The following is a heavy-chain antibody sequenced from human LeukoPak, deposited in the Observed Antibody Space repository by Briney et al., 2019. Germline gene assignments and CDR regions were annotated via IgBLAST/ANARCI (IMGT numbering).Heavy chain of an antibody. J-gene: IGHJ4*02. CDR3: VRPLRGQWLVPFDS. Sequence: PGGSLRLSCAASGFTFSTYWMSWVRQAPGKGLEWVANIKQDGSEKYYVDSVKGRFTISRDNAKNSLYLQMNSLRAEDTAVYYCVRPLRGQWLVPFDSWGQGTLVTVSS. D-gene: IGHD6-19*01. V-gene: IGHV3-7*02. CDR1: GFTFSTYW. CDR2: IKQDGSEK.